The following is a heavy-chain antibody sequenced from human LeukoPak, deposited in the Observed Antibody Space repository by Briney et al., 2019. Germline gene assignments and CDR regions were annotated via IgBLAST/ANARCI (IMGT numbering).Heavy chain of an antibody. J-gene: IGHJ5*02. Sequence: GGSLRLSCVGSGITFNNPWMFWVRQAPGQGLVWVARINSDGSHTSYADSVEGRFTISRDNAKNTLVLQMNIVRAEDTGVYYCVKSAADPWGQGTLVTVSS. V-gene: IGHV3-74*01. D-gene: IGHD3-3*01. CDR2: INSDGSHT. CDR3: VKSAADP. CDR1: GITFNNPW.